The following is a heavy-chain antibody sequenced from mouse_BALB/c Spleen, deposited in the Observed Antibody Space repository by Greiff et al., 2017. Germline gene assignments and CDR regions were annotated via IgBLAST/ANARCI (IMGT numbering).Heavy chain of an antibody. CDR3: ARDPLYRGAMDY. CDR1: GFTFSDYY. CDR2: ISDGGSYT. Sequence: DVKLVESGGGLVKPGGSLKLSCAASGFTFSDYYMYWVRQTPEKRLEWVATISDGGSYTYYPDSVKGRFTISRDNAKNNLYLQMSSLKSEDTAMYYCARDPLYRGAMDYWGQGTSVTVSS. V-gene: IGHV5-4*02. D-gene: IGHD2-12*01. J-gene: IGHJ4*01.